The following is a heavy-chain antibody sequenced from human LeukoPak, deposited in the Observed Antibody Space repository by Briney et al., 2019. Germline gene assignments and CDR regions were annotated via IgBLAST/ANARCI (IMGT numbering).Heavy chain of an antibody. CDR1: GFTFRSYG. CDR2: ISSSGSTI. D-gene: IGHD5-12*01. V-gene: IGHV3-48*04. J-gene: IGHJ4*02. Sequence: PGGSLRLSCAASGFTFRSYGMHWVRQAPGKGLEWVSYISSSGSTIYYADSVKGRFTISRDNAKNSLYLQMNSLRAEDTAVHYCARLEVTVVATIDYWGQGTLVTVSS. CDR3: ARLEVTVVATIDY.